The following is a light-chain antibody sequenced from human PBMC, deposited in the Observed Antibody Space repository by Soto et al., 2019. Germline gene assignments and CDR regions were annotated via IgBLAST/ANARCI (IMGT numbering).Light chain of an antibody. J-gene: IGKJ5*01. V-gene: IGKV1-33*01. CDR2: DAS. CDR3: QQYDNLPSIT. Sequence: DIQMTQSPSSLSASVGDRVTITCQASQDISNYLNWYQQKPGKAPKLLIYDASNLETGVPSRFSGSGSRTDFTFTISSLQPEDIATYYCQQYDNLPSITFGQGTRLDFK. CDR1: QDISNY.